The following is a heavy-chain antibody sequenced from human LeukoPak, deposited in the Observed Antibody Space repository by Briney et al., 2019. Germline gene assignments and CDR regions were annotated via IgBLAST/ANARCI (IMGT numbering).Heavy chain of an antibody. CDR3: AKGLEVAAAASYFDY. CDR1: GFTFSSYG. Sequence: GGSLRLSCAASGFTFSSYGMHWVRQAPGKGLEWVAVIWYGGSNKYYADSVKGRFTISRDNSKNTLYLQMNSLRAEDTAVYYCAKGLEVAAAASYFDYWGQGTLVTVSS. D-gene: IGHD6-13*01. J-gene: IGHJ4*02. V-gene: IGHV3-30*02. CDR2: IWYGGSNK.